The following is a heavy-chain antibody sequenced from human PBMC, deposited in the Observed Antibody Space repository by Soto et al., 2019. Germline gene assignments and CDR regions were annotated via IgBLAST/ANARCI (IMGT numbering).Heavy chain of an antibody. Sequence: SETLSLTCTVSGGSISSSSYYWGWIRQPPGKGLEWIGSIYYSGSTYYNPSLKSRVTISVDTSKNQFSLKLSSVTAADTAVYYCARRNWFEESIYYYYGMDVWGQGTTVTVSS. D-gene: IGHD3-10*01. J-gene: IGHJ6*02. CDR3: ARRNWFEESIYYYYGMDV. CDR2: IYYSGST. CDR1: GGSISSSSYY. V-gene: IGHV4-39*01.